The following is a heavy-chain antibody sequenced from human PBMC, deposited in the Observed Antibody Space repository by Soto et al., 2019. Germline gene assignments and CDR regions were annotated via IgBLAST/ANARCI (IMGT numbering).Heavy chain of an antibody. D-gene: IGHD3-3*01. V-gene: IGHV1-46*03. J-gene: IGHJ4*02. CDR3: ARGKEPNYDFWSGYYTFDY. CDR1: GYTFTSYY. CDR2: INPSGGST. Sequence: GASVKVSCKASGYTFTSYYMHWVRQAPGQGLEWMGIINPSGGSTSYAQKFQGRVTMTRDTSTSTVYMELSSLRSEDTAVYYCARGKEPNYDFWSGYYTFDYWGQGTLVT.